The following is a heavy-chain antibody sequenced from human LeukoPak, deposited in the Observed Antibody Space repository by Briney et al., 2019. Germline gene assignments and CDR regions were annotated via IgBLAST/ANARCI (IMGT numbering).Heavy chain of an antibody. CDR3: AKDGGVWFGESNDY. CDR2: FGGGGGST. Sequence: GGSLRLSCAASGFTFSSYGMNWVRQAPGKGLEWVSSFGGGGGSTYYADSVKGRFTISRDNFKNTPYLQMNSLRADDTAVYYCAKDGGVWFGESNDYWGQGTLVTVSS. V-gene: IGHV3-23*01. CDR1: GFTFSSYG. D-gene: IGHD3-10*01. J-gene: IGHJ4*02.